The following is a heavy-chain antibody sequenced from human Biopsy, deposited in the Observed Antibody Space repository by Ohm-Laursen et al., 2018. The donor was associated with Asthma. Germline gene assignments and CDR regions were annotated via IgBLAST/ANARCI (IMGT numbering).Heavy chain of an antibody. Sequence: TLSLTCTVSGGSISSSSYYWGWIRQPPGKGLERIGSIYYNGRTYYNPSLKSRVTISVDTAKKQLSLQLSSVTAADTAVYYCARDGRLTSYPGTFHIWGQGTMVTVSS. CDR2: IYYNGRT. CDR3: ARDGRLTSYPGTFHI. J-gene: IGHJ3*02. CDR1: GGSISSSSYY. V-gene: IGHV4-39*02. D-gene: IGHD1-1*01.